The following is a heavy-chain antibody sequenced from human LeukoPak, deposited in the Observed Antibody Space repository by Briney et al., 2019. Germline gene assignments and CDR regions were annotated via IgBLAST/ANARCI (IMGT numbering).Heavy chain of an antibody. V-gene: IGHV3-30*18. CDR1: GFTFSSYG. J-gene: IGHJ4*02. Sequence: PGRSLRLSCAASGFTFSSYGMHWVRQAPGKGLEWVAVISYDGSNKYYADSVKGRFTISRDNSKNTLYLQMNSLRAEDTAVYYCAKETRMVKVDSGYFDYWGQGTLVTVSS. CDR3: AKETRMVKVDSGYFDY. CDR2: ISYDGSNK. D-gene: IGHD2-8*01.